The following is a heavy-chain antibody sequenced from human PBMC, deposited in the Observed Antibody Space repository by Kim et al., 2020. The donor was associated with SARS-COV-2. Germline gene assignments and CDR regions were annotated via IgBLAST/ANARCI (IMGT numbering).Heavy chain of an antibody. Sequence: IQYGPSVRGRFTISRDNAKNSLYLQMNSLRDEDTAVYYCARLGVWYGGDVWGQGTTVGVSS. CDR3: ARLGVWYGGDV. CDR2: I. V-gene: IGHV3-48*02. J-gene: IGHJ6*02. D-gene: IGHD3-16*01.